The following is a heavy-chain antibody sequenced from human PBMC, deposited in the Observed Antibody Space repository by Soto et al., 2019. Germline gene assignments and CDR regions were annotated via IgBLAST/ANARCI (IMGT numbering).Heavy chain of an antibody. J-gene: IGHJ6*02. CDR3: ARAPRTTVWYYGMDV. D-gene: IGHD4-17*01. CDR1: GFTFSSYE. V-gene: IGHV3-48*03. CDR2: ISSSGSTI. Sequence: PGGSLRLSCAASGFTFSSYEMNWVRQAPGKGLEWVSYISSSGSTIYYADSVKGRFTISRDNAKNSLYLQMNSLRAEDTAVYYCARAPRTTVWYYGMDVWGQGXTVTVSS.